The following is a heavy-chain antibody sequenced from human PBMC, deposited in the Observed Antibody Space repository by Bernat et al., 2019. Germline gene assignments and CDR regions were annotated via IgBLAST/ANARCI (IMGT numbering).Heavy chain of an antibody. CDR2: ISWDGGST. CDR3: AKAADYGDYYFDY. CDR1: GFTFDDYT. J-gene: IGHJ4*02. D-gene: IGHD4-17*01. V-gene: IGHV3-43*01. Sequence: EVQLVESGGVVVQPGGSLRLSCAASGFTFDDYTMHWVRQAPGKGLEWVSLISWDGGSTYYADSVKGRFTISRDNSKNSLYLQMNSLRTEDTALYYCAKAADYGDYYFDYCGQGTLVTVSS.